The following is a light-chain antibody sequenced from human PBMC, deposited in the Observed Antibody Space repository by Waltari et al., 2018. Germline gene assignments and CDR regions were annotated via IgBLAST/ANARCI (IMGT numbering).Light chain of an antibody. Sequence: QSVLTQPPSASGTPGQTVTISCSGSNSNIGSKPVRWYQQLPGSAPKLLIYRNDRRPSGGPDRCSGSKSGTSASLAITGLQSEDEADYHCAAWDVRLNAVVFGGGTKLTVL. CDR3: AAWDVRLNAVV. CDR2: RND. J-gene: IGLJ2*01. CDR1: NSNIGSKP. V-gene: IGLV1-44*01.